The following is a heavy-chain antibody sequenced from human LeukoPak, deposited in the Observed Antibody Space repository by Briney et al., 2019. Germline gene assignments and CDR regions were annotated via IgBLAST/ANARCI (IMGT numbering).Heavy chain of an antibody. CDR3: ARDDYGVFDAFDV. J-gene: IGHJ3*01. D-gene: IGHD3-16*01. CDR1: GGSVTSHF. Sequence: SETLSLTCTVSGGSVTSHFWTWIRQAPGKGLEWVGYVSKSGSTNYNPSLQSRITISVDASKNQFFLKLTSMTAADTAVYFCARDDYGVFDAFDVWGQGTVVTVSS. CDR2: VSKSGST. V-gene: IGHV4-4*08.